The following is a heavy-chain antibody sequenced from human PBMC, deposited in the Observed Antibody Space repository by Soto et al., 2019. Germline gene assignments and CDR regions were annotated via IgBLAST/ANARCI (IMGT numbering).Heavy chain of an antibody. CDR3: ARPRNMYKWNDGGFDI. CDR1: GFTFSAYG. CDR2: IWHDGSNK. V-gene: IGHV3-33*01. Sequence: QVQVVESGGGVVQPGRSLRLSCAASGFTFSAYGMHWVRQAPGKGLEWVAVIWHDGSNKYYADSVKGRFTISRDNSKNTLYLQMNSLRAEDKAVYYCARPRNMYKWNDGGFDIWGQGTTVTVSS. D-gene: IGHD1-1*01. J-gene: IGHJ3*02.